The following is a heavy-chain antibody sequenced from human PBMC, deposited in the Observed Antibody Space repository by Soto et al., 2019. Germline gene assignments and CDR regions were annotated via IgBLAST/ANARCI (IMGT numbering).Heavy chain of an antibody. J-gene: IGHJ4*02. CDR3: ARLRIKHLSGYVDY. D-gene: IGHD3-9*01. CDR2: IYYSGST. V-gene: IGHV4-39*01. CDR1: GGSISSSSYY. Sequence: PSETLSLTCTVSGGSISSSSYYWGWIRQPPGKGLEWIGSIYYSGSTYYNPSLKSRVTISVDTSKNQFSLKLSSVTAADTAVYYCARLRIKHLSGYVDYWGQGTLVTAPQ.